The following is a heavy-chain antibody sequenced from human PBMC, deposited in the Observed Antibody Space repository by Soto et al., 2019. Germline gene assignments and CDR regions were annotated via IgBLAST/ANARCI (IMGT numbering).Heavy chain of an antibody. CDR2: ISYDGSNK. J-gene: IGHJ3*02. Sequence: QVQLVESGGGVVQPGRSLRLSCAASGFTFSSYAMHWVRQAPGKGLEWVAVISYDGSNKYYADSVKGRFTISRDNSKNTLYLQMNSLRAEDTAVYYCARDHYYSSDPLPPIPGDAFDIWGQGTMVTVSS. D-gene: IGHD3-22*01. CDR1: GFTFSSYA. CDR3: ARDHYYSSDPLPPIPGDAFDI. V-gene: IGHV3-30-3*01.